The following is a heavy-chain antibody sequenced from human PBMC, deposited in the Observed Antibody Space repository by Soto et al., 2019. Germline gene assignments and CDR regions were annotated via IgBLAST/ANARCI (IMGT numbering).Heavy chain of an antibody. V-gene: IGHV3-NL1*01. CDR1: GFTFSGYG. D-gene: IGHD3-9*01. CDR2: IHREGTNT. J-gene: IGHJ4*02. CDR3: AKDPSTGSADF. Sequence: GGALRLSCAASGFTFSGYGMHWVGHASGKGLEWVSTIHREGTNTHYADSVKGRFTISRDNFKDTLYLEMNSLRAEDTAIYFCAKDPSTGSADFWGQGTLVTVSS.